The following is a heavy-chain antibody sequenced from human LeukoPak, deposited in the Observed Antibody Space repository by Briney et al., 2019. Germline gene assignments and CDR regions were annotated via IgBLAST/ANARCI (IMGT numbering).Heavy chain of an antibody. CDR2: FYWDDDK. CDR1: AFSLSTSGEG. D-gene: IGHD2/OR15-2a*01. CDR3: ARIIVPQYYFDY. V-gene: IGHV2-5*02. Sequence: GSGPTLVNPTQTLTLTCTFSAFSLSTSGEGVGWIRQPPRKALERLELFYWDDDKRYSPSLKSRLTITKDTSKNQVVLTMTDMDPVDTATYYCARIIVPQYYFDYWGQGTLVTVSS. J-gene: IGHJ4*02.